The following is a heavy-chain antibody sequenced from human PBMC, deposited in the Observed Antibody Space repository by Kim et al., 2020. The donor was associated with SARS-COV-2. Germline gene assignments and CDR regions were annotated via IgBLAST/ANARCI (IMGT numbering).Heavy chain of an antibody. J-gene: IGHJ4*02. V-gene: IGHV5-10-1*01. CDR2: T. D-gene: IGHD6-19*01. CDR3: ARHFTVAGTDY. Sequence: TNYSPSFQGHVTISADKSISTAYLQWSSLKASDTAMYYCARHFTVAGTDYWGQGTLVTVSS.